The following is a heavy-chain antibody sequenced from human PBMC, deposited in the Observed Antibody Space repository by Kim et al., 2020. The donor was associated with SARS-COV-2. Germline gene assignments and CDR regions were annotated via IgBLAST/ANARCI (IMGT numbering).Heavy chain of an antibody. Sequence: SETLSLTCAVSGGSISSSNWWSWVRQPPGKGLEWIGEIYHSGSTNYNPSLKSRVTISVDKSKNQFSLKLSSVTAADTAVYYCAMGDYYYYYGMDVWGQGTTVTVSS. D-gene: IGHD3-16*01. CDR1: GGSISSSNW. CDR3: AMGDYYYYYGMDV. CDR2: IYHSGST. V-gene: IGHV4-4*02. J-gene: IGHJ6*02.